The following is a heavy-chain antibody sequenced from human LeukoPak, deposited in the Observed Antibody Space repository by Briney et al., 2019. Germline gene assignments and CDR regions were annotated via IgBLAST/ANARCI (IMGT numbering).Heavy chain of an antibody. CDR1: GGSISNYY. Sequence: SETLSLTCTVSGGSISNYYWNWTRQPPGKGLEWVGHISYSGGTKYNPSLQSRITISIDTSKNQFSLNLSSVTAADTAVYYCARRVIMSAAGVLDTWLDRWGQGRLVSVSS. J-gene: IGHJ5*01. CDR2: ISYSGGT. V-gene: IGHV4-59*08. CDR3: ARRVIMSAAGVLDTWLDR. D-gene: IGHD2-8*01.